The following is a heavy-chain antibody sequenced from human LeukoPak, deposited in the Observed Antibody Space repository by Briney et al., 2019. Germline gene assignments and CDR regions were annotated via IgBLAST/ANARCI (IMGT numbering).Heavy chain of an antibody. CDR2: ISHDGMNA. Sequence: GGSLRLSCAASGLHFSGTAMSWVRQAPGKGLEWVSAISHDGMNAYYADSVKGRFTISRDNSKKTVSLEISSLTAADTGVYYCAKDGAQYSSGPECDPRGQGALVTVSP. D-gene: IGHD6-19*01. CDR1: GLHFSGTA. J-gene: IGHJ5*02. CDR3: AKDGAQYSSGPECDP. V-gene: IGHV3-23*01.